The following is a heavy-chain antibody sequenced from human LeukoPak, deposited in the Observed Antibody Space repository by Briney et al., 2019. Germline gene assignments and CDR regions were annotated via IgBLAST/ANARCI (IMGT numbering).Heavy chain of an antibody. CDR2: ISSTSIYK. J-gene: IGHJ5*02. D-gene: IGHD3-22*01. V-gene: IGHV3-21*01. Sequence: PGGSLRLSCAASGFTFSSYSMNWVRQAPGKGLEWVSSISSTSIYKYYADSVKGRFTISRDNAKDSLFLQMNSLRAEDTAVYYCAREYDSSGYYNWFDPWGQGTLVTVPS. CDR1: GFTFSSYS. CDR3: AREYDSSGYYNWFDP.